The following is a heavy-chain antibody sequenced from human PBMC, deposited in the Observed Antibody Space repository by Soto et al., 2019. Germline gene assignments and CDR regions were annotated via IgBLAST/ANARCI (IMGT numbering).Heavy chain of an antibody. Sequence: QVQLQESGPGLVKPSETLSLTCTVSGGSVSSGSYYWNWIRQPPGKGLEWIGYIFYSGSTNYNPSLKSRVTISVDTSKNQFSLKLSSVTAADTAVYYCARGMSGDITWALYWGQGTLVTVSS. CDR2: IFYSGST. D-gene: IGHD5-12*01. V-gene: IGHV4-61*01. CDR3: ARGMSGDITWALY. CDR1: GGSVSSGSYY. J-gene: IGHJ4*02.